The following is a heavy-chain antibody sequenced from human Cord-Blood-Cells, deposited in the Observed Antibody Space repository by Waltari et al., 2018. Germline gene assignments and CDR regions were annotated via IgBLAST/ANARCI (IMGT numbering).Heavy chain of an antibody. CDR1: GYTFTSYG. Sequence: QVQLVQSGAEVKKPGASVKVSCKASGYTFTSYGISWVRQAPGQGLEWMGWNSAYNGNTNDGQKRQGRVTMTTDTSTSTAYMELRSLRSDDTAVYYCARDIVVVPAAILTPRGAFDIWGQGTMVTVSS. V-gene: IGHV1-18*04. CDR3: ARDIVVVPAAILTPRGAFDI. D-gene: IGHD2-2*01. J-gene: IGHJ3*02. CDR2: NSAYNGNT.